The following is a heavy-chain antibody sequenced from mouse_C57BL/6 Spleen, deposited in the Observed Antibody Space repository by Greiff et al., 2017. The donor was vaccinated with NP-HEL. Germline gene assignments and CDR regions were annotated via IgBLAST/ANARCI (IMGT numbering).Heavy chain of an antibody. CDR1: GYAFSSSW. J-gene: IGHJ1*03. Sequence: QVQLQQSGPELVTPGASVKISCKASGYAFSSSWMNWVKQRPGKGLEWIGRIYPGDGDTNYNAKFKGKATLTADKSSSTAYMQLSSLTSEDSAVYFGARYYYGSSYWYVDDWGTGTTVTVSS. CDR2: IYPGDGDT. D-gene: IGHD1-1*01. CDR3: ARYYYGSSYWYVDD. V-gene: IGHV1-82*01.